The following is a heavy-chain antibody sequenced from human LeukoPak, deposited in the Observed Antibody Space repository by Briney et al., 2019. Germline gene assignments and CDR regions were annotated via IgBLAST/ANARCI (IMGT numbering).Heavy chain of an antibody. CDR1: GVTISSQA. CDR3: AKRGTAGSWNPEDY. J-gene: IGHJ4*02. CDR2: IGSGGST. D-gene: IGHD1-1*01. V-gene: IGHV3-23*01. Sequence: GGSLRLSCVASGVTISSQAMSWVRQAAGKGLEWVSTIGSGGSTYYADTVKGRFTISRDNSKNTLSPQMNSLRAEDTAVYYCAKRGTAGSWNPEDYWGQGTLVTVSS.